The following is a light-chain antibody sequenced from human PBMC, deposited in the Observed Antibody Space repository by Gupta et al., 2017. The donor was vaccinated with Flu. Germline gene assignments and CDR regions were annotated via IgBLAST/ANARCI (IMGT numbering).Light chain of an antibody. V-gene: IGKV1-12*01. CDR3: QRTDNFPWT. CDR1: DSISAW. CDR2: AAS. Sequence: GDAATISWPAMDSISAWVGYYQKTPEAASLLLMSAASSFESGGPTRFSGSGSGTDFPLTISRLHPEDFATYCCQRTDNFPWTFGQGTKVEIK. J-gene: IGKJ1*01.